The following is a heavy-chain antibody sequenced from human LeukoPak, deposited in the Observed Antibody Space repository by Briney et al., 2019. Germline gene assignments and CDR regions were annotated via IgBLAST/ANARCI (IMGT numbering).Heavy chain of an antibody. CDR1: GGSISSGGYY. V-gene: IGHV4-30-2*01. D-gene: IGHD2-2*02. CDR3: ARLPYCSSTSCYRLGWFDP. Sequence: PSETLSLTCTVSGGSISSGGYYWSWIRQPPGKGLEWIGYIYHSGSTYYNPSLKSRVTISVDTSKNQFSLKLSSVTAADTAVYYCARLPYCSSTSCYRLGWFDPWGQGTLVTVSS. CDR2: IYHSGST. J-gene: IGHJ5*02.